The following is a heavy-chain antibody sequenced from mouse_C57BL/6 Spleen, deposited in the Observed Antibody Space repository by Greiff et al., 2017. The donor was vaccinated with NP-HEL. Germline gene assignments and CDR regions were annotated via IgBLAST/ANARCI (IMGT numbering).Heavy chain of an antibody. Sequence: EAGGGLVQPKGSLKLSCAASGFTFNTYAMHWVRQAPGKGLEWVARIRSKSSNYATYYADSVKDRFTISRDDSQSMLYLQMNNLKTEDTAMYYCVRGGHYYGSSLFDYWGQGTTLTVSS. J-gene: IGHJ2*01. CDR2: IRSKSSNYAT. V-gene: IGHV10-3*01. CDR3: VRGGHYYGSSLFDY. CDR1: GFTFNTYA. D-gene: IGHD1-1*01.